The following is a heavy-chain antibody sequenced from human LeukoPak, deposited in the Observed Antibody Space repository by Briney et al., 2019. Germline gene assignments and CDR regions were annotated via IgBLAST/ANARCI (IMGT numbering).Heavy chain of an antibody. Sequence: ASVKVSCKASGYTFTGYYMHWVRQAPGQGLEWMGWINPNSGGTNYAQKFQGRVTMTRDTSISTAYMELSRLRSEDTAVYYCAREEIERYYDFWSGRKHFDCWGQGTLVTVSS. CDR3: AREEIERYYDFWSGRKHFDC. CDR1: GYTFTGYY. CDR2: INPNSGGT. D-gene: IGHD3-3*01. V-gene: IGHV1-2*02. J-gene: IGHJ4*02.